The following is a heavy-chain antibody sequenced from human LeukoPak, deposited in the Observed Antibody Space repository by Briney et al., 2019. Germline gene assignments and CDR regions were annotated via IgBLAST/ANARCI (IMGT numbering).Heavy chain of an antibody. Sequence: PGGSLRLSCAASGFTFSSYSMNWVRQAPGKGLEWVSSISSSSYIYYADSVKGRFTISRDNAKNSLYLQMNSLRAEDTAVYYCARDRRLEYSGSYYGAFDIWGQGTMVTVSS. V-gene: IGHV3-21*01. J-gene: IGHJ3*02. CDR2: ISSSSYI. CDR3: ARDRRLEYSGSYYGAFDI. D-gene: IGHD1-26*01. CDR1: GFTFSSYS.